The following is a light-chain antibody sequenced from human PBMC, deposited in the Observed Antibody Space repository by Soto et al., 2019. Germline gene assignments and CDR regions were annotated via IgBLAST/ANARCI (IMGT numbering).Light chain of an antibody. CDR1: SGFDVGTYK. CDR2: YKSDSDN. J-gene: IGLJ3*02. Sequence: QLVLTQPSSLSASPGASASLTCTLRSGFDVGTYKIYWYQQRPGSPPQYLLTYKSDSDNQQGSGVPSRFSGSKDASANAGIFLISGLQSDDEADYYCVIWHGYGWVFGGGTKVTVL. V-gene: IGLV5-45*03. CDR3: VIWHGYGWV.